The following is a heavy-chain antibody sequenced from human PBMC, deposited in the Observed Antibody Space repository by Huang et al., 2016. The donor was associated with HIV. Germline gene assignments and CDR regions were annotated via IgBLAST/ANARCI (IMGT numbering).Heavy chain of an antibody. D-gene: IGHD5-12*01. CDR3: ARGSFRSGYDSVQAFDV. CDR2: TNPNTDNT. Sequence: QVQLVQSGAEVKKPGASVKVSCQASGYSFTTYDINWVRQATGQGLEWMGLTNPNTDNTDYTQRFRGRATITMNTSINTAYMELSSLRSDDTAVYYCARGSFRSGYDSVQAFDVWGQGTMVTVSS. CDR1: GYSFTTYD. V-gene: IGHV1-8*02. J-gene: IGHJ3*01.